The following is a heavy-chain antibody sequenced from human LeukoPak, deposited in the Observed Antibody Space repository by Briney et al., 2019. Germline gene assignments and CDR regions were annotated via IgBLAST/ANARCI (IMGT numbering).Heavy chain of an antibody. V-gene: IGHV3-23*01. CDR3: ARRSGIAVAGAFDY. D-gene: IGHD6-19*01. CDR1: GFTFSNYA. Sequence: GGSLRLSCAASGFTFSNYAMRWVRQAPGKGLEWASGISGSGDSTYYADSVKGRFTISRDNSKNTLYLQMNSLRAEDTAVYYCARRSGIAVAGAFDYWGQGTLVTVSS. CDR2: ISGSGDST. J-gene: IGHJ4*02.